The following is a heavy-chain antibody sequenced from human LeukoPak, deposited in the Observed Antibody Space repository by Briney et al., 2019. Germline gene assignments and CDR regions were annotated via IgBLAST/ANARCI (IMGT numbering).Heavy chain of an antibody. CDR1: GGSISSYY. J-gene: IGHJ6*02. CDR3: ARESRIVVVSTPGPFYYYYGMDV. V-gene: IGHV4-59*01. D-gene: IGHD3-22*01. CDR2: IYYSGST. Sequence: SETLSLTCTVSGGSISSYYWSWIRQPPGKGLEWIGYIYYSGSTNYNPSLKSRVTISVDTSKNQFFLKLSSVTAADTAVYYCARESRIVVVSTPGPFYYYYGMDVWGQGTTVTVSS.